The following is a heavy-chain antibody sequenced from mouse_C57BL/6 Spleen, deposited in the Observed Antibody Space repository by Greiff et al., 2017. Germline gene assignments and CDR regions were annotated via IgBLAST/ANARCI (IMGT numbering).Heavy chain of an antibody. CDR3: ARGGVVATDY. D-gene: IGHD1-1*01. Sequence: EVQLQQSGPELVKPGASVKMSCKASGYTFTDYNMHWVKQSHGKSLEWIGYINPNNGGTSYNEKFKGKATLTVNKSSSTAYMELRSLTSEDSAVYYCARGGVVATDYWGQGTTLTVSS. J-gene: IGHJ2*01. CDR1: GYTFTDYN. CDR2: INPNNGGT. V-gene: IGHV1-22*01.